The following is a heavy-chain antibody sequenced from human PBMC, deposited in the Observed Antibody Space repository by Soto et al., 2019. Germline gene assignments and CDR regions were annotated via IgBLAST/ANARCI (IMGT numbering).Heavy chain of an antibody. Sequence: SETLSLTCTVSGGSISSYYWSWIRQPPGKGLEWIGYIYYSGSTNYNPSLKSRVTISVDTSKNQFSLKLSSVTAADTAVYYCARGQYSSTPADFDYWGQGTLVTVSS. CDR3: ARGQYSSTPADFDY. CDR1: GGSISSYY. J-gene: IGHJ4*02. D-gene: IGHD5-18*01. V-gene: IGHV4-59*01. CDR2: IYYSGST.